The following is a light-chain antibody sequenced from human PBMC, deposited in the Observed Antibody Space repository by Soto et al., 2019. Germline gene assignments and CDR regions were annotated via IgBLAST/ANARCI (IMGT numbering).Light chain of an antibody. J-gene: IGKJ4*01. V-gene: IGKV3-15*01. CDR1: QSVRSD. CDR2: GAS. CDR3: QQYNSWPLT. Sequence: EIVMTQSPATLSVSPGERATLSCRASQSVRSDLAWYLQKPGQAPRLLIYGASSRATGIPARFSGSGSGTEFTLTISSLQSEEFAIYYCQQYNSWPLTFGGGTKVEIK.